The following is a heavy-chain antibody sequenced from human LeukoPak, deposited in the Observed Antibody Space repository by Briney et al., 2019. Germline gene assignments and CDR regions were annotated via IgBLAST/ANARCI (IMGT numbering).Heavy chain of an antibody. CDR2: MNPNSGDT. D-gene: IGHD3-22*01. Sequence: ASVKVSCKASGYTFTSYGISWVRQAPGQGLEWMGWMNPNSGDTAYAQKFQGRVVMTRDTSISTAYMELSSLRSEDTAVYYCARGLGDYYDTSDYYYAVPAHWGQGTLVTVSS. J-gene: IGHJ4*02. CDR1: GYTFTSYG. V-gene: IGHV1-8*02. CDR3: ARGLGDYYDTSDYYYAVPAH.